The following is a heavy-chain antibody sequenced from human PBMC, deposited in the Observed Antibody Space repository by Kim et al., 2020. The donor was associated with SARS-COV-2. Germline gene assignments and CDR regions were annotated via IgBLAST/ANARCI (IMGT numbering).Heavy chain of an antibody. CDR1: GGTFSSYA. CDR2: IIPIFGTA. J-gene: IGHJ6*02. V-gene: IGHV1-69*13. D-gene: IGHD2-2*02. Sequence: SVKVSCKASGGTFSSYAISWVRQAPGQGLEWMGGIIPIFGTANYAQKFQGRVTITADESTSTAYMELSSLRSEDTAVYYCARGGQVGNCSSTSCYKGDYYYGMDVWGQGTTVTVSS. CDR3: ARGGQVGNCSSTSCYKGDYYYGMDV.